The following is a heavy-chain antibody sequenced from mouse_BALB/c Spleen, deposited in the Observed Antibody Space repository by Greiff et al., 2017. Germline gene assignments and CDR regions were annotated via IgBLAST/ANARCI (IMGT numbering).Heavy chain of an antibody. J-gene: IGHJ2*01. Sequence: EVKRVESGGGLVQPGGSLRLSCATSGFTFTDYYMSWVRQPPGKALEWLGFIRNKANGYTTEYSASVKGRFAISRDNSQSILYLQMNTLRAEDSATYYCASLYDGYFDYWGQGTTLTVSS. CDR3: ASLYDGYFDY. D-gene: IGHD2-3*01. V-gene: IGHV7-3*02. CDR1: GFTFTDYY. CDR2: IRNKANGYTT.